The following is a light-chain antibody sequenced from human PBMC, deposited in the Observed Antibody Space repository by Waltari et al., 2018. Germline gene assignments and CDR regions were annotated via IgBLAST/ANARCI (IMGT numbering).Light chain of an antibody. CDR2: GAS. J-gene: IGKJ3*01. CDR1: QSVSSSY. CDR3: QQYGSSPRFT. Sequence: EIVLTQSPGTLSLSPGERATLSCRASQSVSSSYLAWYQQKPSQAPRVLIYGASSRATGIPERFSGSGSGTDFTLTISRLEPEDFAVYYCQQYGSSPRFTFGPGTKVDIK. V-gene: IGKV3-20*01.